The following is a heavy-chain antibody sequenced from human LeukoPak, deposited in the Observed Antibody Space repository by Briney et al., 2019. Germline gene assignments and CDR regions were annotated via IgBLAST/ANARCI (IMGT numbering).Heavy chain of an antibody. J-gene: IGHJ5*02. D-gene: IGHD4-23*01. CDR1: GYTFTSYY. CDR3: ARSQGGNTLWFDP. V-gene: IGHV1-46*01. Sequence: ASGTVSCKASGYTFTSYYMHWVRQAPGQGLEWMGIINTTGGSTTYAQKFQGRVSMTRDTSTSTVYLEVSSLRSEDTAVYYCARSQGGNTLWFDPWGQGTLVTV. CDR2: INTTGGST.